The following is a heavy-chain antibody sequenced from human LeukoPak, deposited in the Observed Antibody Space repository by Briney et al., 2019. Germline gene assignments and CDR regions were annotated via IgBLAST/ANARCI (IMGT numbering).Heavy chain of an antibody. CDR3: ARDPSGNGVNFDY. CDR1: GDSISSNNW. J-gene: IGHJ4*02. CDR2: IYHSGTT. D-gene: IGHD3-10*01. V-gene: IGHV4-4*02. Sequence: TSETVSLTCAVSGDSISSNNWWSWVRQPPGKGLEWVGEIYHSGTTNYRPSLRTRVTISLDKSKNQFSLRLTSVAAADTAVYYCARDPSGNGVNFDYWGQGTLVTVSS.